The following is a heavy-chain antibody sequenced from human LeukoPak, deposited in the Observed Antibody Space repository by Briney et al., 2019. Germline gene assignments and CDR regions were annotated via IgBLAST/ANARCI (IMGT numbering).Heavy chain of an antibody. V-gene: IGHV1-8*01. J-gene: IGHJ4*02. Sequence: ASVKVSCKASGYTFTSYDINWVRQATGQELEWMGWMNPNSGNTGYAQKFQGRVTMTRNTSINTAYMELSSLRSEDTAVYYCARGIVPAAMTGREWLETFDYWGQGTLVTVSS. D-gene: IGHD2-2*01. CDR2: MNPNSGNT. CDR1: GYTFTSYD. CDR3: ARGIVPAAMTGREWLETFDY.